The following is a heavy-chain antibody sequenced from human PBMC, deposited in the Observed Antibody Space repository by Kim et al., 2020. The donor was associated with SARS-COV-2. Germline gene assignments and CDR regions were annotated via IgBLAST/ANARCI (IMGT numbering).Heavy chain of an antibody. J-gene: IGHJ4*02. V-gene: IGHV3-64*01. Sequence: GGSLRLSCVASGFTLSTYAMHWVRQAPGKGLEYVSGISGSGGSTHYANSVKGRFTISRDNSKNTLYLQMGSLRAEDMAVYYCARGWLVGPNRFFDYWGQGTLVTVSS. D-gene: IGHD5-18*01. CDR1: GFTLSTYA. CDR2: ISGSGGST. CDR3: ARGWLVGPNRFFDY.